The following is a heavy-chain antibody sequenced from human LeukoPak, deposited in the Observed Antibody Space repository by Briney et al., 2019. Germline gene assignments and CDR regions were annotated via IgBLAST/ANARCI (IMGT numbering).Heavy chain of an antibody. CDR2: ISADNGST. Sequence: ASVKVSCKASGYTFIRYGISWVRQAPGQGLEWMGWISADNGSTKYAQKFQGRVTMTRDRSTSTVYMEMRSLRLDDTAVYYCARLSYYYDNSGYYWFDPWGQGTLVTVSS. D-gene: IGHD3-22*01. CDR1: GYTFIRYG. V-gene: IGHV1-18*01. CDR3: ARLSYYYDNSGYYWFDP. J-gene: IGHJ5*02.